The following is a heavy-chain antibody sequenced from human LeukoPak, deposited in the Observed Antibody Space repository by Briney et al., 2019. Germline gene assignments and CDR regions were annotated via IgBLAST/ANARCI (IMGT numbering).Heavy chain of an antibody. CDR2: INHSGST. J-gene: IGHJ5*02. CDR1: GGSFSGYY. D-gene: IGHD3-10*01. V-gene: IGHV4-34*01. CDR3: ARRISSYYGSGSYYRFDP. Sequence: PSETLSLTCAVYGGSFSGYYWSWIRQPPGKGLEWIWEINHSGSTNYNPSLKSRVTISVDTSKNQFSLKLSSVTAADTAVYYCARRISSYYGSGSYYRFDPWGQGTLVTVSS.